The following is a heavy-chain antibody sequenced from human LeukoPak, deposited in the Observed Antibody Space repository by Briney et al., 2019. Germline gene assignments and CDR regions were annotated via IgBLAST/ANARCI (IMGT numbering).Heavy chain of an antibody. CDR2: ISSSSSTI. CDR3: ARDFNGDYAY. J-gene: IGHJ4*02. CDR1: GFTFNNYN. Sequence: PGGSLRLSCAGSGFTFNNYNMNWVRQAPGQGLEWVSYISSSSSTIYYADSVKGRFTISRDNAKNSLYLQMNSLRAEDTAMYYCARDFNGDYAYWGQGTLVTVSS. V-gene: IGHV3-48*01. D-gene: IGHD4-17*01.